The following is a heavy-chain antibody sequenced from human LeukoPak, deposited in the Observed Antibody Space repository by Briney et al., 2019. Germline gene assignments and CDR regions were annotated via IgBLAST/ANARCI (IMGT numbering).Heavy chain of an antibody. J-gene: IGHJ5*02. CDR2: IIPIFGTA. CDR1: GGTFSSYA. D-gene: IGHD2-15*01. V-gene: IGHV1-69*01. CDR3: ARDVFRGGSCCGFDP. Sequence: ASVKVSCKASGGTFSSYAISWVRQAPGQGLEWMGGIIPIFGTANYAQKFQGRVTITADESTSTAYMELSSLRSEDTAVYYCARDVFRGGSCCGFDPWGQGTLVTSPQ.